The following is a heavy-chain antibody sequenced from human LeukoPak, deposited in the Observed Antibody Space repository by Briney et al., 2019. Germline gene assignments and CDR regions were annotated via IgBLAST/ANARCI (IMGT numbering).Heavy chain of an antibody. CDR2: IYPGDSDT. CDR1: GYSFTSYW. Sequence: GESLKISCKGSGYSFTSYWIGWVRQMPAKGLEWMEIIYPGDSDTRYSPSFQGQVTISADKSITAAYLQWSSLKASDTAMYYCARLGGLTGLNYSDYWGQGTLVTVSS. CDR3: ARLGGLTGLNYSDY. J-gene: IGHJ4*02. V-gene: IGHV5-51*01. D-gene: IGHD3-10*01.